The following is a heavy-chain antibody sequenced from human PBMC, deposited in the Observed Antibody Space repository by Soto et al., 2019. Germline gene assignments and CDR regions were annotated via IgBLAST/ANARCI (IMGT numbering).Heavy chain of an antibody. J-gene: IGHJ6*03. V-gene: IGHV3-64*01. D-gene: IGHD5-12*01. Sequence: GGSLRLSCAASGFTFSSYAMHWVRQAPGKGLEYVSAISSNGGSTYYANSVKGRFTISRDNSKNTLYLQMGSLRAEDMAVYYCAMAIRGYDYNFYYSMDVWGKGTTVTVSS. CDR1: GFTFSSYA. CDR2: ISSNGGST. CDR3: AMAIRGYDYNFYYSMDV.